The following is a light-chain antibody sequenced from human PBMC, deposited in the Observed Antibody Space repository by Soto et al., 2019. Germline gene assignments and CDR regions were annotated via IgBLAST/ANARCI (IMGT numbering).Light chain of an antibody. J-gene: IGKJ5*01. V-gene: IGKV3-15*01. CDR1: QSVSSN. CDR2: GAS. Sequence: EIVMTQSPATLSVSPGERATLSCRASQSVSSNLAWYQQKPGQAHRLLIYGASTRATGIQARFSGSGSGTEFTLTIRSLQSEDFAVYYCKQYNNWRITFGQGKRLEIK. CDR3: KQYNNWRIT.